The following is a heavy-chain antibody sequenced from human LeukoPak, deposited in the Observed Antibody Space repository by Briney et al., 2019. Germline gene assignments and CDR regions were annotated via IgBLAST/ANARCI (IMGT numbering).Heavy chain of an antibody. CDR1: GGSISSYY. V-gene: IGHV4-59*01. J-gene: IGHJ4*02. Sequence: SETLSLTCTVSGGSISSYYWSWIRQPPGKGLEWIEYIYYSGSTNYNPSLKSRVTISVDTSKNQFSLKLSSVTAADTAVYYCARTTSLEWLLDYWGQGTLVTVSS. D-gene: IGHD3-3*01. CDR3: ARTTSLEWLLDY. CDR2: IYYSGST.